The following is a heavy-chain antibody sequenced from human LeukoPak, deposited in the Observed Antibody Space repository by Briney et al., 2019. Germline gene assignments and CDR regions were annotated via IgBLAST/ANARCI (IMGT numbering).Heavy chain of an antibody. CDR1: VGTFISYA. V-gene: IGHV1-69*13. CDR3: ARDLDYGDYGYAFDI. J-gene: IGHJ3*02. D-gene: IGHD4-17*01. CDR2: IIPIFGTA. Sequence: SVTVSCKASVGTFISYAISWVRQAPGQGLEWMGGIIPIFGTANYAQKFQGRVTITADESTSTAYMELSSLRSEDTAVYYCARDLDYGDYGYAFDIWGQGTMVTVSS.